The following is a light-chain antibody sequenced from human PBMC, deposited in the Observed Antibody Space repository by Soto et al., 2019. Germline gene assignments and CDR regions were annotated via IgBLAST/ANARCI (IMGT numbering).Light chain of an antibody. CDR1: HNIERW. CDR2: KAS. CDR3: QQYNSYSWT. V-gene: IGKV1-5*03. Sequence: IQMTQSPSTLSASVGDRVTITCRASHNIERWMAWYQQKPGKAPSLLIYKASSLESGVPSRFSGSGSGTEFTLTISSLQPDDFATYYCQQYNSYSWTFGQGTKV. J-gene: IGKJ1*01.